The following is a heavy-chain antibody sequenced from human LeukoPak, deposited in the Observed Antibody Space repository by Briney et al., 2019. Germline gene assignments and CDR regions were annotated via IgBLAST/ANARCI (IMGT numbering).Heavy chain of an antibody. CDR3: AKDVSGPYGSLFDP. J-gene: IGHJ5*02. V-gene: IGHV3-33*06. CDR2: IWNDGSKT. Sequence: GSLRLSCAASGFTFRKYGMHWVRQAPGKGVEWIAVIWNDGSKTHYVDSVKGRFTIFRDNSKSTLYLQMDNLGAEDTAVYHYAKDVSGPYGSLFDPWGQGTLVIVSS. D-gene: IGHD3-10*01. CDR1: GFTFRKYG.